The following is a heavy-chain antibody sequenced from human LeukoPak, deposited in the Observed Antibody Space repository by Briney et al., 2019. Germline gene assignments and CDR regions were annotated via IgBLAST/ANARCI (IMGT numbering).Heavy chain of an antibody. D-gene: IGHD5-24*01. Sequence: SGPTLVNPTETLTLTCTVSGFSLSNTRLGVTWIRQPPGKAVEWLAHIFPNGEKSYSTSMKTRLTISKDTSKSHVVLTVTNMDPVDTATYYCARTDGYNSFDSWGQGTLVTVSS. CDR3: ARTDGYNSFDS. J-gene: IGHJ4*02. V-gene: IGHV2-26*01. CDR2: IFPNGEK. CDR1: GFSLSNTRLG.